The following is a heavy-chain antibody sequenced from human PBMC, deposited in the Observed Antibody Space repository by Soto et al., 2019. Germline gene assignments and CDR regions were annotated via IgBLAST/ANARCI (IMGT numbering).Heavy chain of an antibody. CDR1: GYSFTNFY. CDR2: IDPSSGTT. CDR3: ARGAVVVPNGLIAGMDV. V-gene: IGHV1-46*01. D-gene: IGHD2-15*01. J-gene: IGHJ6*02. Sequence: QVQLVQSGAEVRKPGASVKVSCKPSGYSFTNFYVHWVRQAPGQGLEWMGIIDPSSGTTSYTQKFPGRVTMTRDTSMSTVYMELSSLRSEDTAVYYCARGAVVVPNGLIAGMDVWGLGTTVTVSS.